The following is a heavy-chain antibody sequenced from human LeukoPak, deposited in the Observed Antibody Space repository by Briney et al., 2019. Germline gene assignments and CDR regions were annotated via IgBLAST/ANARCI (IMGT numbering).Heavy chain of an antibody. CDR2: ISAYNGNT. CDR1: GGTFSSYA. J-gene: IGHJ3*02. CDR3: ATLLYDSSGYYPDAFDI. V-gene: IGHV1-18*01. Sequence: GASVKVSCKASGGTFSSYAISWVRQAPGQGLEWMGWISAYNGNTNYAQKLQGRVTMTTDTSTSTAYMELRSLRSDDTAVYYCATLLYDSSGYYPDAFDIWGQGTMVTVSS. D-gene: IGHD3-22*01.